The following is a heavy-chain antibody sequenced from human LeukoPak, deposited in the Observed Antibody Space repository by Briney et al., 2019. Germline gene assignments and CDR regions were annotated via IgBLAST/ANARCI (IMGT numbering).Heavy chain of an antibody. D-gene: IGHD2-2*01. CDR2: ISSSSNTI. V-gene: IGHV3-48*01. J-gene: IGHJ4*02. CDR1: GFTFSSYN. CDR3: ARLTSFDY. Sequence: TGGSLRLSCAASGFTFSSYNMNWVRQAPGKGLERLSYISSSSNTIYYADSVKGRFTISRDNAKNSLYLQMNSLRGEDTAVYYCARLTSFDYWGQGTLVTVSS.